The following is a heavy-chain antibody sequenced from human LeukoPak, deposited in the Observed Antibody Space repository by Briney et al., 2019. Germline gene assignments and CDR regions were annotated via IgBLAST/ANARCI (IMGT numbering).Heavy chain of an antibody. Sequence: GGSLRLSCAASGFTFDDYAMHWVRQAPGKGLEWVSLISGDGGSTYYADSVKGRFTISRDNSKNTLYLQMNSLRAEDTAVYYCAKHRCSSTSCYEDYWGQGTLVTVSS. V-gene: IGHV3-43*02. D-gene: IGHD2-2*01. CDR2: ISGDGGST. CDR1: GFTFDDYA. CDR3: AKHRCSSTSCYEDY. J-gene: IGHJ4*02.